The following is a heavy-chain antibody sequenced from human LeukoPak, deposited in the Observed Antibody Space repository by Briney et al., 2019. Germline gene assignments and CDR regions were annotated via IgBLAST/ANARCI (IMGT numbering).Heavy chain of an antibody. Sequence: PGGSLRLSCAVSGFTFSSYGMRWVRQAPGKGLEWVAFIRYDGSNKYYADSVKGRFTISRDNSKNTLYLQMNSLRAEDTAVYYCAKDRSTMVRGVIIPFDYWGQGTLVTVSS. CDR2: IRYDGSNK. D-gene: IGHD3-10*01. V-gene: IGHV3-30*02. CDR3: AKDRSTMVRGVIIPFDY. J-gene: IGHJ4*02. CDR1: GFTFSSYG.